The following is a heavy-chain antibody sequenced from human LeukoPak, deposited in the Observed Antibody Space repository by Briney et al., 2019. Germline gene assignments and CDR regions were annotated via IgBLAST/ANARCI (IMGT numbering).Heavy chain of an antibody. V-gene: IGHV1-8*01. Sequence: ASVKVSCKASGYTFTSYDINWVRQATGQGLEWMGWMNPNSGNTGYAQKFQGRVTMTRNTSISTAYMELSSLRSDDTAVYYCARSIAAAGKGDYWGQGTLVTVSS. D-gene: IGHD6-13*01. CDR2: MNPNSGNT. J-gene: IGHJ4*02. CDR1: GYTFTSYD. CDR3: ARSIAAAGKGDY.